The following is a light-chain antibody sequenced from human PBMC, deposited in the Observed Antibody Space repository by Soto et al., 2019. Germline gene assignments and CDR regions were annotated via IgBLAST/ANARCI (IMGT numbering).Light chain of an antibody. CDR3: QQSYSTPPFT. Sequence: DIQMTQSPSSLSASVGDRVTITCRASQSISSYLNWYQQKPGKAPKLLIYAASSLQSGVPSRFSGSGSGTDLTLTIGSLQPEDFATYYCQQSYSTPPFTFGPGTEVDIK. CDR1: QSISSY. J-gene: IGKJ3*01. CDR2: AAS. V-gene: IGKV1-39*01.